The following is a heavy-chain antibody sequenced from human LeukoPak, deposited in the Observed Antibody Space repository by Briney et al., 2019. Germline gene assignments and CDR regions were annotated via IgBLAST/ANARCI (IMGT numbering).Heavy chain of an antibody. Sequence: ASVKVSCKASGYTFTGYYMHWVRQAPGQGLEWMGRINPNSGATGYAQKFQGRVTMTRSTSINTAYMELSSLRSEDTAVYYCAGVAGTPYYYYGMDVWGQGTTVTVSS. J-gene: IGHJ6*02. CDR2: INPNSGAT. D-gene: IGHD6-19*01. CDR1: GYTFTGYY. CDR3: AGVAGTPYYYYGMDV. V-gene: IGHV1-2*06.